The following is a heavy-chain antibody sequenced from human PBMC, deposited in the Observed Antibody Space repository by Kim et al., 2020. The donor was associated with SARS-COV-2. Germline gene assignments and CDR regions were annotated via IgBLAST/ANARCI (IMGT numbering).Heavy chain of an antibody. J-gene: IGHJ4*02. D-gene: IGHD3-22*01. Sequence: VKGQFTIPGDNAKNSLYLQMHSLRAEDTAVYYCARDYYDSSVYWRYYFDYWGQGTLVTVSS. CDR3: ARDYYDSSVYWRYYFDY. V-gene: IGHV3-21*01.